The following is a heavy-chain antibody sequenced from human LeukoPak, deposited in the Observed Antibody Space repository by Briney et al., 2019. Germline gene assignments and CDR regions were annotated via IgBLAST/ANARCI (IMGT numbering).Heavy chain of an antibody. D-gene: IGHD4-17*01. CDR2: MNPNSGNT. CDR1: GYTFTSYD. CDR3: ARQTVYDGDYFFDY. V-gene: IGHV1-8*01. Sequence: ASVKVSCKASGYTFTSYDINWVRQATGQGLEWMGWMNPNSGNTGYAQKFQGRVTMTRNTSISTAYMELSSLRSEDTAVYYCARQTVYDGDYFFDYWGQGTLVTVSS. J-gene: IGHJ4*02.